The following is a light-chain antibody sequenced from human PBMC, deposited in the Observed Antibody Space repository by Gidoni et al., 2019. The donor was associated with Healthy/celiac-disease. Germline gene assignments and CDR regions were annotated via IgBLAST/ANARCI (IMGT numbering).Light chain of an antibody. Sequence: DIVMTQSPLSLPVTPGEPASISCRSSQSILHSNGYNYLDWYLQTPGQSPQLLIYLGSNRASGVPDRFSGSGSGTDFTLKISRVEAEDVGVYYCMQALQTPRTFGQGTKVEIK. CDR3: MQALQTPRT. V-gene: IGKV2-28*01. CDR1: QSILHSNGYNY. CDR2: LGS. J-gene: IGKJ1*01.